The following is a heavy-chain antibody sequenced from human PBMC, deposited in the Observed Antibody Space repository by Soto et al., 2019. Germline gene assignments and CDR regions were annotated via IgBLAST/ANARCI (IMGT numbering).Heavy chain of an antibody. D-gene: IGHD1-26*01. CDR3: ARDLTVGATHNWFDP. J-gene: IGHJ5*02. V-gene: IGHV1-18*04. CDR1: GYTFTSYG. Sequence: GASVKVSCKASGYTFTSYGISWVRQAPGQGLEWMRWISAYNGNTNYAQKLQGRVTMTTDTSTSTAYMELRSLRSDDTAVYYCARDLTVGATHNWFDPWGQGTLVTVSS. CDR2: ISAYNGNT.